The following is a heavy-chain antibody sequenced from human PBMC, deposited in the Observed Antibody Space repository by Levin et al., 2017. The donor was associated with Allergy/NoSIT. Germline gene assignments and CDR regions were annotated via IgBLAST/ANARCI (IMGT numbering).Heavy chain of an antibody. V-gene: IGHV1-69*02. D-gene: IGHD1-26*01. CDR2: IIPILNSI. Sequence: SVKVSCKASGGSFNSYTFTWVRQAPGQGLEWMGMIIPILNSIHYAQRFRGRVTITADKSTTTAYMEVSSLRSEDTAMYFCACGNTDGVTDREGSWGQGTRDT. J-gene: IGHJ4*02. CDR3: ACGNTDGVTDREGS. CDR1: GGSFNSYT.